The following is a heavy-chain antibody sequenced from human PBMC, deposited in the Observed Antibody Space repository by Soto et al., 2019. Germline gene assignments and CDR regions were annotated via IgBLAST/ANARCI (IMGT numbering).Heavy chain of an antibody. V-gene: IGHV4-61*08. CDR2: IYYSGST. CDR3: AKMRTYYDGSGRNIPHAFDI. J-gene: IGHJ3*02. Sequence: PSETLSLTCTVSGGSISSGGYYWSWIRQHPGKGLEWIGYIYYSGSTNYNPSLKSRVTISVGTSKSQFSLRLSSVTAADTAVYYCAKMRTYYDGSGRNIPHAFDIWGQGTMVTVSS. CDR1: GGSISSGGYY. D-gene: IGHD3-10*01.